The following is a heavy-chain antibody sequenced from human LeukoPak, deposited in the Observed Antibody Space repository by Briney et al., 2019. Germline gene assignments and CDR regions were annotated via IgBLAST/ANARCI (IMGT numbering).Heavy chain of an antibody. CDR2: ISPGII. Sequence: QAGGSLRLSCAASGFTFSRHPMNWVRQAPGKGLEWVSYISPGIIYYADSVKGRFTISRDNAKNSLYLQMNSLRAEDTAVYYCTRDGRVAYEMDVWGQGTTVTVSS. CDR1: GFTFSRHP. D-gene: IGHD2-15*01. J-gene: IGHJ6*02. V-gene: IGHV3-48*01. CDR3: TRDGRVAYEMDV.